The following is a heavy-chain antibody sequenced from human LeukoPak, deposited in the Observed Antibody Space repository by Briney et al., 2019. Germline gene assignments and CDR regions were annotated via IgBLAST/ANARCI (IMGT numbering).Heavy chain of an antibody. V-gene: IGHV3-23*01. D-gene: IGHD3-3*01. CDR2: ISGSGGST. J-gene: IGHJ5*02. CDR3: AKDPASGITLFGDSFDP. CDR1: GFTFSSYA. Sequence: PGGSLRLSCAASGFTFSSYAMSWVRQAPGKGLEWVSAISGSGGSTYYADSVKGRFTISRGNSKNTLYRQMNSLGAEDTAVYYCAKDPASGITLFGDSFDPWGQGTLVTVSS.